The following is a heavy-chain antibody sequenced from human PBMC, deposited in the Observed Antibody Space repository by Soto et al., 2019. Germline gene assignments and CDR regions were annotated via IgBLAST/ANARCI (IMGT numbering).Heavy chain of an antibody. Sequence: SVKVSCKASGGTFSSYTISWVRQAPGQGLEWMGRIIPILGIANYAQKFQGRVTITADKSTSTAYMELSSLGSEDTAVYYCARHRRYCTNGVCYYNWFDPWGQGTLVTVSS. CDR1: GGTFSSYT. J-gene: IGHJ5*02. CDR3: ARHRRYCTNGVCYYNWFDP. D-gene: IGHD2-8*01. V-gene: IGHV1-69*02. CDR2: IIPILGIA.